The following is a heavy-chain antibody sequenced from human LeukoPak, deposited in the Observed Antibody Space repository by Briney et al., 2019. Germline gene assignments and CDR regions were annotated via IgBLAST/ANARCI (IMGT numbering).Heavy chain of an antibody. V-gene: IGHV3-21*01. D-gene: IGHD3-3*01. J-gene: IGHJ4*02. CDR2: ISSSSSYI. Sequence: GRSLRLSCAASGFTFSSYSMNWVRQAPGKGLEWVSSISSSSSYIYYADSVKGRFTISRDNAKNSLYLQMNSLRAEDTAVYYCARSSITIFGVVIPLDYWGQGTLVTVSS. CDR1: GFTFSSYS. CDR3: ARSSITIFGVVIPLDY.